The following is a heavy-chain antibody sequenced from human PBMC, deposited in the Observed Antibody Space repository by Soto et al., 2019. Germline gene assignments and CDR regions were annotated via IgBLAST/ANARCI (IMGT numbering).Heavy chain of an antibody. D-gene: IGHD5-18*01. CDR1: GFSFSEYG. Sequence: QERLVESGGGIVQPGGSLRLSCAASGFSFSEYGLHWVSQSPGNGLEWVSLVSHGGIDNSYAYSVKGRFTLSRDNSRNMVYLQMSVLIVEDTAVYYCAIDVPTDEGADGYLIDVWVQGTMVTVSA. V-gene: IGHV3-30-3*01. CDR3: AIDVPTDEGADGYLIDV. CDR2: VSHGGIDN. J-gene: IGHJ3*01.